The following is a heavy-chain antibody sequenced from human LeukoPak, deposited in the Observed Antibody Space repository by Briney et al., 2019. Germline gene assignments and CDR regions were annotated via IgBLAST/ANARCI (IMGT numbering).Heavy chain of an antibody. D-gene: IGHD4-11*01. CDR1: GGSFSGYY. V-gene: IGHV4-34*01. CDR2: INHSGST. Sequence: SETLSLTCAVYGGSFSGYYWSWIRQPPGKGLEWIGEINHSGSTNYNLSLKSRVTISVDTSKNQFSLKLSSVTAADTAVYYCARDRDYNIAFDIWGQGTMVTVSS. J-gene: IGHJ3*02. CDR3: ARDRDYNIAFDI.